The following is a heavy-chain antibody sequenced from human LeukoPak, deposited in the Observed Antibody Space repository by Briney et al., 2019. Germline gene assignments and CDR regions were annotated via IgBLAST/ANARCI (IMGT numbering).Heavy chain of an antibody. CDR3: AKFLPTHIVVANYYFDY. Sequence: GGSLRLSCAASGFTFSSYAMSWVRQAPGKGLEWVSAISGSGGITYYADSVKGRFTISSDNSKTTLYLQMNSLRAEDTAVYYCAKFLPTHIVVANYYFDYWGQGTLVTVSS. D-gene: IGHD2-21*01. CDR1: GFTFSSYA. CDR2: ISGSGGIT. V-gene: IGHV3-23*01. J-gene: IGHJ4*02.